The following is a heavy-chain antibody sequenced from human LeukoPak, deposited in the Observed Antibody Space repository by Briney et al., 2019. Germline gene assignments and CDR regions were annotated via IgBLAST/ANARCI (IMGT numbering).Heavy chain of an antibody. V-gene: IGHV1-69*13. J-gene: IGHJ4*02. CDR3: ARRNGYSSGWLDY. Sequence: GASVKVSCKASGGTFSSYAIGWVRQAPGQGLERMGGIIPIFGTANYAQKFQGRVTITADESTSTAYMELSSLRSEDTAVYYCARRNGYSSGWLDYWGQGTLVTVSS. D-gene: IGHD6-19*01. CDR2: IIPIFGTA. CDR1: GGTFSSYA.